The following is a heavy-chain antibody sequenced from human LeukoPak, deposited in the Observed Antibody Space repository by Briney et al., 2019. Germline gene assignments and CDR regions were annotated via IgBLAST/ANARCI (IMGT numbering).Heavy chain of an antibody. Sequence: GGSLRLSCAASGFTFRSYAMHWVRQAPGKGLEYVSAISSNGGSTYYANSVKGRFTISRDNSKNTLYLQMGSLRAEDMAVYYCARDVDGGFDYWGQGTLVTVSS. D-gene: IGHD3-16*01. CDR1: GFTFRSYA. CDR2: ISSNGGST. J-gene: IGHJ4*02. V-gene: IGHV3-64*01. CDR3: ARDVDGGFDY.